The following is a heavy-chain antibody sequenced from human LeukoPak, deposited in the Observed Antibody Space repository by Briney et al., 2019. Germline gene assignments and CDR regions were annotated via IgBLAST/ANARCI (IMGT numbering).Heavy chain of an antibody. Sequence: ASVKVSCKVSGYTLTELSMHWLRQAPGKGLEWMGGFDPEDGETIYAQKFQGRVTMTEDTSTDTAYMELSSLRSMDTAVYYCATGQGRARLFDYWGQGTLVTVSS. CDR1: GYTLTELS. CDR2: FDPEDGET. J-gene: IGHJ4*02. CDR3: ATGQGRARLFDY. V-gene: IGHV1-24*01. D-gene: IGHD6-6*01.